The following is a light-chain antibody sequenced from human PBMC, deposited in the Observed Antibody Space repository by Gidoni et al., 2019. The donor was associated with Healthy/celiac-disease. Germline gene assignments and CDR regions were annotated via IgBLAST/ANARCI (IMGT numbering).Light chain of an antibody. J-gene: IGKJ2*01. CDR2: GAS. Sequence: IVMTQSPATLSVSPGERATLSCRASQSVSSNLAWYQQKPGQAPRLLIYGASTRATGIPARFSGSGSGKEFTLNISSLQSEDFAVYYCQQYNNWPPYTFGQGTKLEIK. CDR3: QQYNNWPPYT. V-gene: IGKV3-15*01. CDR1: QSVSSN.